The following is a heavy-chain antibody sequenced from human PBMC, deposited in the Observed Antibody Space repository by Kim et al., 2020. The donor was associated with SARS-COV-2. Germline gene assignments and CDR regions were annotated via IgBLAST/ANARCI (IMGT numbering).Heavy chain of an antibody. D-gene: IGHD3-3*01. CDR2: ISSSGSTI. V-gene: IGHV3-11*01. CDR1: GFTFSDYY. Sequence: GGSLRLSCAASGFTFSDYYMSWIRQAPGKGLEWVSYISSSGSTIYYADSVKGRFTISRDNAKNSLYLQMNSLRAEDTAVYYCARDGVVYYDFWSGYSVTNWFDPWGQGTLVTVSS. CDR3: ARDGVVYYDFWSGYSVTNWFDP. J-gene: IGHJ5*02.